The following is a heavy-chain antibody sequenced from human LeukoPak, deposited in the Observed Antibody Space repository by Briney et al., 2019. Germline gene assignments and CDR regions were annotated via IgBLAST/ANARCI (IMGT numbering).Heavy chain of an antibody. J-gene: IGHJ4*02. V-gene: IGHV3-33*01. D-gene: IGHD1-26*01. CDR1: GFTFSTYG. CDR2: IWYDGSNK. Sequence: GGSLRLSCAASGFTFSTYGLHWVRQAPGKGLEWVALIWYDGSNKYYADSVKGRFTISRDNAQNSLYLQMNSLRAEDTAVYYCARARGATTVDYWGQGTLVTVSS. CDR3: ARARGATTVDY.